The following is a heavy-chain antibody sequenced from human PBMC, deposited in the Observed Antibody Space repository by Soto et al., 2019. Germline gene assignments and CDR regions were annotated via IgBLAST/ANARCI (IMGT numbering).Heavy chain of an antibody. J-gene: IGHJ4*02. CDR1: GYTFTSYA. CDR3: ARGPYDYIWGSYLFDY. V-gene: IGHV1-3*01. Sequence: ASVKVSCKASGYTFTSYAMHWVRQAPGQRLEWMGWINAGNGNTKYSQKFQGRVTITRDTSASTAYMELSSLRSEDTAVYYCARGPYDYIWGSYLFDYWGQGTLVTVSS. CDR2: INAGNGNT. D-gene: IGHD3-16*02.